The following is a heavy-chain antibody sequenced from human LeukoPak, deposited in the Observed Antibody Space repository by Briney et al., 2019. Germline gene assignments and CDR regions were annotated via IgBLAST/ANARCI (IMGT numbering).Heavy chain of an antibody. D-gene: IGHD4-11*01. Sequence: KPSETLSLTCTVSGGSISSSYWSWIRQPPGKGLEWIGYTHYSGNTNYNASLKSRVTISVDMSKNQFSLKLNSVTAADTAVYYCARQGPLTTAVTTRTNPFDYWGQGTLVTVSS. CDR2: THYSGNT. CDR1: GGSISSSY. CDR3: ARQGPLTTAVTTRTNPFDY. V-gene: IGHV4-59*08. J-gene: IGHJ4*02.